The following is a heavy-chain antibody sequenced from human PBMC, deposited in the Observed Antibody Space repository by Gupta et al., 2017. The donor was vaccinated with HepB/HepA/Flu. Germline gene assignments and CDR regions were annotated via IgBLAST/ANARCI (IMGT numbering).Heavy chain of an antibody. CDR2: INPSGGST. CDR3: ARDPRSPTFLHSSWFDP. CDR1: GYTFTSYY. J-gene: IGHJ5*02. Sequence: QVQLVQSGAEVKKPGASVKVSCKASGYTFTSYYMHWVRQAPGQGLEWMGIINPSGGSTSYAQKFQGRVTMTRDTSTSTVYMELSSLRSEDTAVYYCARDPRSPTFLHSSWFDPWGQGTLVTVSS. V-gene: IGHV1-46*01. D-gene: IGHD1-26*01.